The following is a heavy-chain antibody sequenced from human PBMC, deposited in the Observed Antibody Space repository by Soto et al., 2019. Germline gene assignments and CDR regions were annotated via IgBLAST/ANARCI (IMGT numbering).Heavy chain of an antibody. D-gene: IGHD6-13*01. CDR2: ISYDGSNK. Sequence: QAQLVESGGGVVQPGRSLRLSCAASGFTFSNYAIHWVRQAPGKGLEWVAVISYDGSNKYYEDSVKGRFTISRDNSKNTLYLQMNSLRAEDTAVYYCAKEYSSSWSPIFQHWGQGTLVTVSS. CDR3: AKEYSSSWSPIFQH. J-gene: IGHJ1*01. V-gene: IGHV3-30*18. CDR1: GFTFSNYA.